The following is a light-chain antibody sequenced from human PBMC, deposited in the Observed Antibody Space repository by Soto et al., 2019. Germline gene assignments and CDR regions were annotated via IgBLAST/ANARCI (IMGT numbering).Light chain of an antibody. J-gene: IGLJ1*01. CDR3: SSYTSSSTYV. Sequence: QSALTQPPSVSGSPGQSVTISCTGTSSDVGSYNRVSWYQQPPGTAPKPMIYDVSNRPSGVPDRFSGSKSGNTASLTISWLQAEDEADYYCSSYTSSSTYVFGTGTKLTVL. V-gene: IGLV2-18*02. CDR2: DVS. CDR1: SSDVGSYNR.